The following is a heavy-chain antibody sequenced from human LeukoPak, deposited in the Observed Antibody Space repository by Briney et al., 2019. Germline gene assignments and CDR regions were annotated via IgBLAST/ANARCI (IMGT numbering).Heavy chain of an antibody. D-gene: IGHD2-15*01. CDR1: GYNFIRYW. CDR2: IYPSDSDT. J-gene: IGHJ4*02. V-gene: IGHV5-51*01. CDR3: ARLPDRSRGGPWGNGGDY. Sequence: GESLKISCKGSGYNFIRYWIGWVRQIPGKGLEWMGIIYPSDSDTRYSPSFQGQVTISVDKSISTAYLQWSSLKASDTAMYYCARLPDRSRGGPWGNGGDYWGQGTLVTVSS.